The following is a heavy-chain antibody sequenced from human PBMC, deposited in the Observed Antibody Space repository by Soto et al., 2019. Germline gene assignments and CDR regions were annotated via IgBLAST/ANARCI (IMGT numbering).Heavy chain of an antibody. J-gene: IGHJ4*02. Sequence: GGSLRLSCAASGFTFSSYGMHWVRQAPGKGLEWVAVIWYDGSNKYYADSVKGRFTISRDNSKNTLYLQMNSLRAEDTAVYYCARDWGSSSSLDYWGQGTLVTVSS. D-gene: IGHD6-6*01. CDR3: ARDWGSSSSLDY. CDR2: IWYDGSNK. V-gene: IGHV3-33*01. CDR1: GFTFSSYG.